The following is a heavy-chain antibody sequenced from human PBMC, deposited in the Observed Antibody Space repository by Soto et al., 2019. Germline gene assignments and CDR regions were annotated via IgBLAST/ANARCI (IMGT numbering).Heavy chain of an antibody. J-gene: IGHJ4*02. Sequence: GGSLRLSCAASGFTFDDYAMHWVRQAPGKGLEWVSGILWNSGRIDYADSVKGRSTISRDNAKNSLYLQMNSLRTEDAALYYCARDRDEYSYAYNFDSWGQGTLVTVSS. CDR3: ARDRDEYSYAYNFDS. CDR2: ILWNSGRI. CDR1: GFTFDDYA. V-gene: IGHV3-9*01. D-gene: IGHD5-18*01.